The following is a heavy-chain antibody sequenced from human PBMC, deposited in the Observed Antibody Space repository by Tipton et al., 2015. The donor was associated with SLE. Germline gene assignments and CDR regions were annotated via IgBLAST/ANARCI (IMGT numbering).Heavy chain of an antibody. CDR3: ARAREQLVPLDY. D-gene: IGHD6-6*01. CDR1: GFTFSSYE. V-gene: IGHV3-21*05. J-gene: IGHJ4*02. Sequence: SLRLSCAASGFTFSSYEMNWVRQAPGKGLEWVSYISSSSSYICYADSVKGRFTISRDNAKNSLYLQMNSLRAEDTAVYYCARAREQLVPLDYWGQGTLATVSS. CDR2: ISSSSSYI.